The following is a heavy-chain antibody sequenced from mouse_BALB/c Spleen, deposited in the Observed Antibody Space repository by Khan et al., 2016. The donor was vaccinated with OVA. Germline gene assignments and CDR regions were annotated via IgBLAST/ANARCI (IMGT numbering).Heavy chain of an antibody. CDR1: GYTFTSYD. J-gene: IGHJ1*01. V-gene: IGHV1S56*01. Sequence: QVQLQQSGAELVKPGASVKLSCRASGYTFTSYDINWVRQRPEQGLEWIGWIFPGDDSTKYNEKFKDKATLTSDKSSSTAYMQLSRLTSEDSAVYFCAGHYSGGILYLYFDVWCAGTTVTVSS. D-gene: IGHD1-1*01. CDR3: AGHYSGGILYLYFDV. CDR2: IFPGDDST.